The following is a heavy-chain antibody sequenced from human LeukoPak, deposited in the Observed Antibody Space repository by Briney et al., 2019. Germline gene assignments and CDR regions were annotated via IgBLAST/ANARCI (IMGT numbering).Heavy chain of an antibody. Sequence: SETLSLTCTVSGGSISDYYRGWIRQPPGKGLEWIGYFYNSGSSTYNPSLRSRVTISVDTSKNQFSLKLSSVTAADTAIYYCARETAAAGSFIAINDYWGQGTLVTVSS. CDR1: GGSISDYY. CDR3: ARETAAAGSFIAINDY. CDR2: FYNSGSS. D-gene: IGHD6-13*01. V-gene: IGHV4-59*12. J-gene: IGHJ4*02.